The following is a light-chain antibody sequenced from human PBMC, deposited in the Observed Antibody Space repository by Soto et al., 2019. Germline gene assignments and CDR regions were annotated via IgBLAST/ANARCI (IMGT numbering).Light chain of an antibody. CDR3: SSYAGTNNLL. CDR2: EVN. CDR1: RSDVGGYDY. V-gene: IGLV2-8*01. Sequence: QSVLTQPPSASGSPGQSVTISCTGTRSDVGGYDYVSWYQRHPGKAPKLMIYEVNRRPSGVPDRFSGSKSGYTASLTVSGLQAEDEAEYFCSSYAGTNNLLFGGGTKLTVL. J-gene: IGLJ2*01.